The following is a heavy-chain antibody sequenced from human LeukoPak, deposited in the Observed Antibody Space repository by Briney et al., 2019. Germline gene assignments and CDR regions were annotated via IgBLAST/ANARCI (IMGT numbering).Heavy chain of an antibody. CDR2: ISSSSSTI. CDR3: AGRRGVYYDFWSGQPHQAFDI. CDR1: GFSFSTYT. D-gene: IGHD3-3*01. V-gene: IGHV3-48*02. J-gene: IGHJ3*02. Sequence: GGSLRLSCAASGFSFSTYTMTWVRQAPGKGLEWVSYISSSSSTIYYADSVKGRFTISRDNAKNSLYPQMNSLRDEDTAVYYCAGRRGVYYDFWSGQPHQAFDIWGQGTMVTVPS.